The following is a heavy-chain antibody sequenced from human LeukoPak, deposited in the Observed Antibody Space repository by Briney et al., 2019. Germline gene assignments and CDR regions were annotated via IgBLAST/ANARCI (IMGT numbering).Heavy chain of an antibody. CDR2: IYYSGST. V-gene: IGHV4-39*01. J-gene: IGHJ4*02. Sequence: WVRQPPGKGLEWIGSIYYSGSTYYNPSPKSRVTISVDTSKNQFSLKLSSVTAADTAVYYCARLPDYWGQGTLVTVSS. CDR3: ARLPDY.